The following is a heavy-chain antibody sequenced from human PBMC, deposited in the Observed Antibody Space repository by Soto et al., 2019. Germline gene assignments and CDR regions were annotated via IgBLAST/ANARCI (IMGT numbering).Heavy chain of an antibody. CDR3: ARDYEYYDFWSGYYKTSLGSGYGMDV. CDR2: ISSSSSTI. J-gene: IGHJ6*02. D-gene: IGHD3-3*01. Sequence: PGGSLRLSCAASGFTFSSYSMNWVRQAPGKGLEWVSYISSSSSTIYYADSVKGRFTISRDNAKNSLYLQMNSLRDEDTAVYYCARDYEYYDFWSGYYKTSLGSGYGMDVWGQGTTVTVSS. V-gene: IGHV3-48*02. CDR1: GFTFSSYS.